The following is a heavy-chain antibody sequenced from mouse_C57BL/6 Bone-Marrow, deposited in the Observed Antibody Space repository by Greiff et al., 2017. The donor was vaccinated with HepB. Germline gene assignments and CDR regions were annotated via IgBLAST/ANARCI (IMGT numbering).Heavy chain of an antibody. CDR2: IRSKSNNYAT. Sequence: EVKVEESGGGLVQPKGSLKLSCAASGFSFNTYAMNWVRQAPGKGLEWVARIRSKSNNYATYYADSVKDRFTISRDDSESMLYLQMNNLKTEDTAMYYCVSHLPWFAYWGQGTLVTVSA. V-gene: IGHV10-1*01. J-gene: IGHJ3*01. CDR3: VSHLPWFAY. CDR1: GFSFNTYA.